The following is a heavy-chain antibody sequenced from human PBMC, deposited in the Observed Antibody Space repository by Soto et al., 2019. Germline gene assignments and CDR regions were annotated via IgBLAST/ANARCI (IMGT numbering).Heavy chain of an antibody. D-gene: IGHD3-9*01. Sequence: EVQLVESGGGLIQPGGSLRLSCAASGFTFSDHQMNWVRQAPGRGLEWVSVIYSSGTTYYGDSMKGRFTISRDNSKNTLYLQMNSLRTEDTAIYYCARAGSPFHSDSTGYWGFDYWGQGTLVTVSS. J-gene: IGHJ4*02. V-gene: IGHV3-53*01. CDR3: ARAGSPFHSDSTGYWGFDY. CDR2: IYSSGTT. CDR1: GFTFSDHQ.